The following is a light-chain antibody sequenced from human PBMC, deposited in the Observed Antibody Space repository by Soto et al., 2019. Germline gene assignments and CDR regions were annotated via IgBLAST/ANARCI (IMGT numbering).Light chain of an antibody. J-gene: IGLJ2*01. V-gene: IGLV2-23*03. Sequence: QSALTQPASVSGSPGQSITISCTGTSSDVGTYNLVSWYQQHPGKAPKLMIYEGSKRPSGVSNRFSGSKSGNTTSLTISGIQTEDEADYYCCSYAGISTFVVFGGRTKLT. CDR2: EGS. CDR3: CSYAGISTFVV. CDR1: SSDVGTYNL.